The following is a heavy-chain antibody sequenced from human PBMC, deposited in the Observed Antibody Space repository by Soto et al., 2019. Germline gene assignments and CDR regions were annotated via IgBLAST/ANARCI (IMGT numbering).Heavy chain of an antibody. CDR3: ARDRPAKGYCSGGSCQLIQYYYYCGMDV. Sequence: SETLSLTCTVSGGSISSYDWSWIRQPPGKGLEWIGYIYYSGSTNYNPALKSRVTISVDTSKNQFSLTLSSVTAADTAVYYCARDRPAKGYCSGGSCQLIQYYYYCGMDVWGQGTTVTVSS. CDR2: IYYSGST. D-gene: IGHD2-15*01. J-gene: IGHJ6*02. V-gene: IGHV4-59*01. CDR1: GGSISSYD.